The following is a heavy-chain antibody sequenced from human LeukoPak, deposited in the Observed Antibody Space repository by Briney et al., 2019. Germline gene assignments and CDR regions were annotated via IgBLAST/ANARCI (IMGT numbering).Heavy chain of an antibody. V-gene: IGHV3-11*01. CDR3: AREYYYDSKGFST. CDR2: ISSSGSTI. J-gene: IGHJ4*02. CDR1: GFTFSDYY. Sequence: GGSLRLSCAVSGFTFSDYYMTWIRQAPGKGLEWVSDISSSGSTIRYADSVKGRFTIPRDNAKDSLYLQMNSLRAEDSAMYYCAREYYYDSKGFSTWGQGTLVTVSS. D-gene: IGHD3-22*01.